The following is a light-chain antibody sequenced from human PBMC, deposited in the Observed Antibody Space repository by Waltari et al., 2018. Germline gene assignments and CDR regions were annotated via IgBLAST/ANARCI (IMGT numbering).Light chain of an antibody. V-gene: IGKV3D-20*02. J-gene: IGKJ4*01. CDR2: DAS. CDR3: QQRSSWPLT. CDR1: QSVSSSS. Sequence: EIVLTQSPGTLSLSPGERATLSCRASQSVSSSSLAWYQQKPGRTPRLLIYDASNRATGIPARFSASGSGTDFTLTISSLEPEDFAVYYCQQRSSWPLTFGGGTKVEIK.